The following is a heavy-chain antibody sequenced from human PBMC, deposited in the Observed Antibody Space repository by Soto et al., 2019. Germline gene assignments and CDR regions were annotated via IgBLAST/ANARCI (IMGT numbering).Heavy chain of an antibody. CDR2: IYATVTT. Sequence: ETLSLTFTVSSASISGLSWSWIRNSAGKGLEWIGRIYATVTTDYNPSLKSRVMMSVDTSKKQFSLKLRSVTAADTAVHYCVRDGTKTLRDWFDPWGQGISVTVSS. D-gene: IGHD1-1*01. J-gene: IGHJ5*02. V-gene: IGHV4-4*07. CDR1: SASISGLS. CDR3: VRDGTKTLRDWFDP.